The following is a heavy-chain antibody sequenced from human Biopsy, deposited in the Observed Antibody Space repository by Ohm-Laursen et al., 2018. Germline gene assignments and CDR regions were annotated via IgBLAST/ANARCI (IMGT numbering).Heavy chain of an antibody. V-gene: IGHV1-69*06. CDR1: GGTFSSDI. Sequence: SVKVSCKASGGTFSSDIFAWVRQAPGQRPEWMGDVMPFFGTAQYAPKLQGRVSMTADKTTYTAHMELTSLTSEDTAVYFCARHYYDTSGYNWFDPWGQGTLVTVSS. J-gene: IGHJ5*02. CDR3: ARHYYDTSGYNWFDP. D-gene: IGHD3-22*01. CDR2: VMPFFGTA.